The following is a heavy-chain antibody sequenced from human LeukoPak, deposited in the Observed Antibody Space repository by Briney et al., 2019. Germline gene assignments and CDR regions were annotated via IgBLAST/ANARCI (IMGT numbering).Heavy chain of an antibody. D-gene: IGHD3-10*01. Sequence: GSLRLSCAASGFTFSSYGMHWVRQAPGQGLEWVAVIWYDGSNKYYADSVKGRFTISRDNSKNTLYLQMNSLRAEDTAVYYCARDNTGTGGFDYWGQGTLVTVSS. CDR3: ARDNTGTGGFDY. CDR1: GFTFSSYG. V-gene: IGHV3-33*01. J-gene: IGHJ4*02. CDR2: IWYDGSNK.